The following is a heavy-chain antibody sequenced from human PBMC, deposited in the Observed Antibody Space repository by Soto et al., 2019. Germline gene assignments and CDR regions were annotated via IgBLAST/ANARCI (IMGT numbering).Heavy chain of an antibody. CDR2: IDPSDSYT. CDR1: GYSFTSYW. J-gene: IGHJ6*02. Sequence: PGESLKISCKGSGYSFTSYWISWVRQMPGKGLEWMGRIDPSDSYTNYSPSFQGHVTISADKSISTAYLQWSSLKASDTAMYYCASHLYYYDSSGYSDNYYYYYGMDVWGQGTTVTVSS. D-gene: IGHD3-22*01. CDR3: ASHLYYYDSSGYSDNYYYYYGMDV. V-gene: IGHV5-10-1*01.